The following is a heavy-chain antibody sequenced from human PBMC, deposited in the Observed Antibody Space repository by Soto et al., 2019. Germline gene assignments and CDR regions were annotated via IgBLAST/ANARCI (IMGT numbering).Heavy chain of an antibody. CDR2: ISYDGSNK. Sequence: ESGGGVVQPGRSLRLSCAASGFTFSSYAMHWVRQAPGKGLEWVAVISYDGSNKYYADSVKGRFTISRDNSKNTLYLQMNSLRAEDTAVYYCARDGGYQLWGAQFDYWGQGTLVTVSS. D-gene: IGHD3-22*01. CDR1: GFTFSSYA. CDR3: ARDGGYQLWGAQFDY. J-gene: IGHJ4*02. V-gene: IGHV3-30-3*01.